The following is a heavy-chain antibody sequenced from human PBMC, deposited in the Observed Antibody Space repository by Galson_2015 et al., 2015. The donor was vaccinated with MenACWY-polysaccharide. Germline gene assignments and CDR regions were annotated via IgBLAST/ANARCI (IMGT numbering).Heavy chain of an antibody. D-gene: IGHD6-13*01. V-gene: IGHV1-69*04. CDR2: IIPILGIA. CDR1: GGTFSSYA. Sequence: SVKVSCKASGGTFSSYATSWVRQAPGQGLEWMGRIIPILGIANYAQKFQGRVTITADKSTSTAYMELSSLRSEDTAVYYCARDLADSSSWYPFDYWGQGTLVTVSS. CDR3: ARDLADSSSWYPFDY. J-gene: IGHJ4*02.